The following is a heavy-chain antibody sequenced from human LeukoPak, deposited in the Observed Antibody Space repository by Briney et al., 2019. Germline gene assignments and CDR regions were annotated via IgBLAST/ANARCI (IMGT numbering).Heavy chain of an antibody. CDR2: IQPDAGVR. J-gene: IGHJ4*02. D-gene: IGHD4-17*01. V-gene: IGHV3-7*01. CDR3: ARLFGGVTTLDY. CDR1: GFPFSTYW. Sequence: GGSLRLSYAASGFPFSTYWMSWRRQGPGKGLEWVASIQPDAGVRHYVDSVKGRFTISRDNAKNSLFLQMNSLRVEYTAVYYCARLFGGVTTLDYWGQGTLVTVSS.